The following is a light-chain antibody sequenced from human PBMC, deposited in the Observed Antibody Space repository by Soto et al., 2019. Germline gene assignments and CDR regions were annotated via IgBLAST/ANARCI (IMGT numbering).Light chain of an antibody. Sequence: EIGLTQSPGTLSLSPGERATLSCRASQSVSSSYLAWYQQKPGQAPRLLIYGASSRATGIPDRFSGSGSGTDFTLTISRLEPEDFAVYYCQQYGSSPRRTFGQGTKVDIK. CDR2: GAS. CDR1: QSVSSSY. CDR3: QQYGSSPRRT. J-gene: IGKJ1*01. V-gene: IGKV3-20*01.